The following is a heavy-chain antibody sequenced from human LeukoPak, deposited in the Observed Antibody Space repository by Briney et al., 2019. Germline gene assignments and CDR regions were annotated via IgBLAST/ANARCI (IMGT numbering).Heavy chain of an antibody. CDR3: AKYGNDWYYFDH. CDR1: GFTFSSYA. D-gene: IGHD3-9*01. V-gene: IGHV3-23*01. J-gene: IGHJ4*02. Sequence: PGGSLRLSCAASGFTFSSYAMSWVRQAPAKGLEWVSTVSGNDGATRYADSVKGRFTISRDNSKNTLFLQMNSLRAEDTAVYYCAKYGNDWYYFDHWGQGTLVTVSS. CDR2: VSGNDGAT.